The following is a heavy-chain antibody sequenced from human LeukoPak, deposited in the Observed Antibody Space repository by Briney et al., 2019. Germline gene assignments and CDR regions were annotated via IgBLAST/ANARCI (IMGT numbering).Heavy chain of an antibody. Sequence: SETLSLTCTVSGGSISSYYWSWIRQPPGKGLEWIGYIYYSGSTNYNPSLKSRVTISVDTSKNQFSLKLSSVTAADTAVYYCARDQGDGYYDSSGSFDYWGQGTLVTVSS. V-gene: IGHV4-59*12. CDR2: IYYSGST. CDR3: ARDQGDGYYDSSGSFDY. J-gene: IGHJ4*02. CDR1: GGSISSYY. D-gene: IGHD3-22*01.